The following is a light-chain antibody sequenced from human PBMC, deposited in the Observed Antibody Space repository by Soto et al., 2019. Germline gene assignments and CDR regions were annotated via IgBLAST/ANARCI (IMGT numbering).Light chain of an antibody. V-gene: IGKV1-39*01. CDR3: QQLESYPST. J-gene: IGKJ4*01. CDR2: AAS. CDR1: QSISSY. Sequence: DVQITQSPSSLSASVGDMVTITCRASQSISSYLNWYQQKPGKAPKLLIYAASTLQSGVPSRFSGSGSGTDFTLTISSLQPEDFATYYCQQLESYPSTFGGGTKV.